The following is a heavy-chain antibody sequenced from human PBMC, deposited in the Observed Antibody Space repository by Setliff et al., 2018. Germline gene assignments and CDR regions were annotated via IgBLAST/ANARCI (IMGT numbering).Heavy chain of an antibody. CDR1: GYTFTGYY. V-gene: IGHV1-8*02. CDR3: ATKDYDTSGYYRPFGF. J-gene: IGHJ4*01. CDR2: MNPNSGNT. D-gene: IGHD3-22*01. Sequence: GASVKVSCKASGYTFTGYYMHWVRQATGQGLEWMGWMNPNSGNTGYAQKFQGRVTMTEDTSTDTAYMELSSLRSEDTAVYYCATKDYDTSGYYRPFGFWGQGTLVTVSS.